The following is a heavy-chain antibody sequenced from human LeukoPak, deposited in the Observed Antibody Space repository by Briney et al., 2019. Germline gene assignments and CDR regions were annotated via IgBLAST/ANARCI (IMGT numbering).Heavy chain of an antibody. CDR2: IKQDGSGK. CDR3: ATDLFGELLSDRFDP. CDR1: GFTFSSYW. D-gene: IGHD3-10*01. Sequence: GGSLRLSCAASGFTFSSYWMSWVRQAPGKGLEGVANIKQDGSGKYYVDSVKGRFTISRDNAKNSLYLQMNSLRAEDTAVYYCATDLFGELLSDRFDPWGQGTLVTVSS. V-gene: IGHV3-7*03. J-gene: IGHJ5*02.